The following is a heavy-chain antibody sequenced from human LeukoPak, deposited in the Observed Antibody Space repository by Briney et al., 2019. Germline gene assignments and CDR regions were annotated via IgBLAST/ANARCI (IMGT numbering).Heavy chain of an antibody. Sequence: PGRCLSLSRVVYVFIFRRYNLNWVRQAGAKGREGVSSIGISTTYIYYADSVTGRLTISRDNDKNSLYLQMISLRAEDTAVYYWARRDTTERGYSYGLDDWGQGTLVTVSS. CDR1: VFIFRRYN. CDR2: IGISTTYI. V-gene: IGHV3-21*01. J-gene: IGHJ4*02. CDR3: ARRDTTERGYSYGLDD. D-gene: IGHD5-18*01.